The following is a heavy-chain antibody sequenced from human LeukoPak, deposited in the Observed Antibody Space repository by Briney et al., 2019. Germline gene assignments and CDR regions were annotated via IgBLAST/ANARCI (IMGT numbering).Heavy chain of an antibody. J-gene: IGHJ4*02. D-gene: IGHD6-19*01. CDR1: GGSISRSSYY. CDR2: IYHSGST. V-gene: IGHV4-39*07. Sequence: KPSETLSLTCTVSGGSISRSSYYWGWIRQPPGKGLEWIGSIYHSGSTYYNPSLKSRVTISVDTSKNQFSLKLSSVTAADTAVYYCARLYADITIAVAGEFDYWGQGTLVTVSS. CDR3: ARLYADITIAVAGEFDY.